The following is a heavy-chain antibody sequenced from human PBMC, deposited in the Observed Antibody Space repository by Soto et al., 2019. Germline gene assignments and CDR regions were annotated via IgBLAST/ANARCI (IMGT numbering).Heavy chain of an antibody. J-gene: IGHJ4*02. Sequence: QVQLVQSGAEVKRPGSSVKVSCKASGDTFAFYSINWVRQAPGLGLEWMGRINPILSMSNYAQRFQGRVTMIADKSTSTAYMVLNSLRSEDTAIYYCATSYGSGYRAFDYWGQGALVTVSS. V-gene: IGHV1-69*02. CDR1: GDTFAFYS. CDR2: INPILSMS. CDR3: ATSYGSGYRAFDY. D-gene: IGHD3-10*01.